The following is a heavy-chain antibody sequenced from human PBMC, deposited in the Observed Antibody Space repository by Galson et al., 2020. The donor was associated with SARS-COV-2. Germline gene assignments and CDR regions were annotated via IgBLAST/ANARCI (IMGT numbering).Heavy chain of an antibody. D-gene: IGHD3-16*02. J-gene: IGHJ4*02. CDR3: AVPLTFGGVIPQGLDY. V-gene: IGHV4-39*07. CDR1: GGSISSSSYY. CDR2: IYYSGST. Sequence: SETLSLTCTVSGGSISSSSYYWGWIRQPPGKGLEWIGSIYYSGSTYYNPSLKSRVTISVDTSKNQFSLKLRSVTAADTAVYYCAVPLTFGGVIPQGLDYWGQGTLVTVSS.